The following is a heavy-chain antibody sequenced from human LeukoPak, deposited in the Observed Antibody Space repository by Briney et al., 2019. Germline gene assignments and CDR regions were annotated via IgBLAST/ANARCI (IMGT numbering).Heavy chain of an antibody. CDR2: INSDGSST. V-gene: IGHV3-74*01. CDR3: AKIPSATESFDY. CDR1: GFTFSNYW. J-gene: IGHJ4*02. D-gene: IGHD5-12*01. Sequence: PGGSLRLSCAASGFTFSNYWMHWVRQAPGKGLVWVSRINSDGSSTTYADSVKGRFTISRDNAKNTLYLQMASLRAEDTAIYYCAKIPSATESFDYWGQGTLVTVSS.